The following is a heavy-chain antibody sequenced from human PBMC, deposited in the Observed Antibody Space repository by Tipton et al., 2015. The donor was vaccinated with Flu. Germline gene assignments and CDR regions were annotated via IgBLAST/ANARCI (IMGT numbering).Heavy chain of an antibody. CDR2: IIPIFGTA. CDR3: ARGLTAMAPYGYFDY. D-gene: IGHD5-18*01. J-gene: IGHJ4*02. V-gene: IGHV1-69*12. Sequence: QVQLVQSGAEVKKPGSSVKVSCKASGGTFSSYAISWVRQAPGQGLEWMGGIIPIFGTANYAQKFQGRATITADESTSTAYMELSSLRSEDTAVYDCARGLTAMAPYGYFDYWGQGTLVTVSS. CDR1: GGTFSSYA.